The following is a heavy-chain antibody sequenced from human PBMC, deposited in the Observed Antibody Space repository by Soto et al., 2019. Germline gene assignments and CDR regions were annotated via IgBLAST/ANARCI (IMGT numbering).Heavy chain of an antibody. Sequence: RRLSCAASGFTFTRYSMNWVRQAPGKGLEWVSSISSTTNYIYYGDSMKGRFTISRDNAKNSLYLEMNGLRAEDTAVYYCARESEDLTSNFDYWGQGTLVTVSS. CDR1: GFTFTRYS. J-gene: IGHJ4*02. CDR2: ISSTTNYI. CDR3: ARESEDLTSNFDY. V-gene: IGHV3-21*06.